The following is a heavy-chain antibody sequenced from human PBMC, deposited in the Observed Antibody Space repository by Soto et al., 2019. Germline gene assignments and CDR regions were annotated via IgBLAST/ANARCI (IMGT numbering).Heavy chain of an antibody. Sequence: GASVKVSCKSSGYTFTGYYMHWVRQAPGQGLEWMGWINPNSGGTNYAQKFQGWVTMTRDTSISTAYMELSRLRSDDTAVYYCARDSSGCSGGSCYDYWGQGTLVTVSS. V-gene: IGHV1-2*04. CDR2: INPNSGGT. CDR1: GYTFTGYY. CDR3: ARDSSGCSGGSCYDY. D-gene: IGHD2-15*01. J-gene: IGHJ4*02.